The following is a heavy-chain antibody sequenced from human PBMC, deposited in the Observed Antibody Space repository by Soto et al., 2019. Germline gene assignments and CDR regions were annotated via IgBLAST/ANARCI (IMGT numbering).Heavy chain of an antibody. V-gene: IGHV1-18*01. CDR1: GYTFINYG. D-gene: IGHD5-12*01. CDR3: VRDRGWLRTGTYYAMDA. J-gene: IGHJ6*02. Sequence: QVQLVQSGDEMKKPGASVKVSCKASGYTFINYGVIWVRQAPGQGLEWMGWITANNGNTHYEEKFQGRVTMTTDTSTSTAYMELRNLRSDDTAVYYCVRDRGWLRTGTYYAMDAWGQGTTVTVSS. CDR2: ITANNGNT.